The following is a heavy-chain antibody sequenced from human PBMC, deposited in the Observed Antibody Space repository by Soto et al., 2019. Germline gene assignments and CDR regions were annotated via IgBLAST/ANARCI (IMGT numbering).Heavy chain of an antibody. CDR2: IWYDGSNK. CDR1: GFTFSSYG. CDR3: AREEQRLGELSCASVGQYYYYGMDV. J-gene: IGHJ6*02. D-gene: IGHD3-16*02. V-gene: IGHV3-33*01. Sequence: GGSLRLSCAASGFTFSSYGMHWVRQAPGKGLEWVAVIWYDGSNKYYADSVKGRFTISRDNSKNTLYLQMNSLRAEDTAVYYCAREEQRLGELSCASVGQYYYYGMDVWGQGTTVTVSS.